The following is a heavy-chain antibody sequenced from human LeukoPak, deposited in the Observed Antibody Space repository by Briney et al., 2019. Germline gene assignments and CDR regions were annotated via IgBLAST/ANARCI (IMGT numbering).Heavy chain of an antibody. CDR2: ISSSGSTI. V-gene: IGHV3-48*03. CDR1: GFTFSSYE. J-gene: IGHJ4*02. CDR3: ARASGNSAEFDY. D-gene: IGHD4-23*01. Sequence: GGSLRLSCAASGFTFSSYEMNWVRQAPGKGLEWVSYISSSGSTIYYADSVKGRFTISRDNAKNSLYLQMNSLRAEDTAVYYCARASGNSAEFDYWGQGTLVTISS.